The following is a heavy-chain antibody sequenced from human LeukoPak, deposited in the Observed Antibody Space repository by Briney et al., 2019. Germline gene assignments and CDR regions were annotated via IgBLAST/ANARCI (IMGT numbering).Heavy chain of an antibody. CDR3: AYGAFLGY. D-gene: IGHD4-17*01. V-gene: IGHV3-30*03. Sequence: GGPLRLSCAVSGCTFSSYGMHWVRQAPGKGLEWVAVISYDGSNKYYADSVKGRFTISRDNPKNTLYLQMNSLRAEDTAVYYCAYGAFLGYWGQGTLVTVSS. CDR2: ISYDGSNK. J-gene: IGHJ4*02. CDR1: GCTFSSYG.